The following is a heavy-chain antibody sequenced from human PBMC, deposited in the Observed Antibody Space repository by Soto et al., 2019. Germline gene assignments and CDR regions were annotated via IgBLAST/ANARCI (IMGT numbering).Heavy chain of an antibody. J-gene: IGHJ2*01. D-gene: IGHD5-18*01. CDR3: ARGYSYGVPRDLYWYFDL. Sequence: QVQLVQSGAEVKKPGSSVKVSCKASGGTFSSYAISWVRQAPGQGLEWMGGIIPIFGTANYAQKFQGRVTITANESTSTAYMELSSLRSEDTAVYYCARGYSYGVPRDLYWYFDLWGRGTLVTVSS. CDR1: GGTFSSYA. V-gene: IGHV1-69*12. CDR2: IIPIFGTA.